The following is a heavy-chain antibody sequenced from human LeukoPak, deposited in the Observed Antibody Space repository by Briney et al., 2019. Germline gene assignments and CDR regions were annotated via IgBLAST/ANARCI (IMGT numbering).Heavy chain of an antibody. CDR1: GFTFSSYE. J-gene: IGHJ4*02. CDR2: ISSSSSTI. Sequence: GGSLRLSCAASGFTFSSYEMNWVRQAPGKGLEWVSYISSSSSTIYYADSVKGRFTISRDNAKNSLYLQMNSLRAEDTAVYYCARDRGTAMVLFDYWGQGTLVTVSS. CDR3: ARDRGTAMVLFDY. V-gene: IGHV3-48*01. D-gene: IGHD5-18*01.